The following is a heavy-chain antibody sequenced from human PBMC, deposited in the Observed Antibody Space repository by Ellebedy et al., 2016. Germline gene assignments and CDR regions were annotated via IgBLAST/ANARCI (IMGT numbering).Heavy chain of an antibody. V-gene: IGHV1-2*02. CDR2: INPNSGGT. J-gene: IGHJ4*02. Sequence: ASVKVSXXASGYTFTGYYMHWVRQAPGQGLEWMGWINPNSGGTNFAQKFQGRVTMTRDTSISTGYMELSRLRSDDTAVYYCATFGELSNYWGQGTLVTVSS. CDR1: GYTFTGYY. CDR3: ATFGELSNY. D-gene: IGHD3-10*01.